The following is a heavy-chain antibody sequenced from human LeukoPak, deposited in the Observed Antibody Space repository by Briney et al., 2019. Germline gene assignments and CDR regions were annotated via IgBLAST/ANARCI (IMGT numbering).Heavy chain of an antibody. CDR3: ARVRSSWPYYFDY. V-gene: IGHV4-34*01. Sequence: SETLSLTCAVYGGSFSGYYWSWIRQPPGKGLEWIGEINHSGSTNYNPSLKSRVTISVDTSKNQFSLKLSSVTAADTAVYYCARVRSSWPYYFDYWGQGTLVTVSS. CDR1: GGSFSGYY. J-gene: IGHJ4*02. D-gene: IGHD6-13*01. CDR2: INHSGST.